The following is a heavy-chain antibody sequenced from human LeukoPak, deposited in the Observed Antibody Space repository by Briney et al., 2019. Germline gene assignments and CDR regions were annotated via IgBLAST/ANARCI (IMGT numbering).Heavy chain of an antibody. J-gene: IGHJ4*02. CDR3: ARETIFGVVQGYFDY. Sequence: ASVKVSCKASGYTFTSYGISWVRQAPGQGLEWMGWISAYNGNTNYAQKLQGRVTMTTDTSTITAYMELRSLRSDDTAVYYCARETIFGVVQGYFDYWGQGTLVTVSS. D-gene: IGHD3-3*01. CDR1: GYTFTSYG. CDR2: ISAYNGNT. V-gene: IGHV1-18*01.